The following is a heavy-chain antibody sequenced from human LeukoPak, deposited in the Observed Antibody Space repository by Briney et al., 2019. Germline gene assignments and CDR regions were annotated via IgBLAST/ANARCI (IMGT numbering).Heavy chain of an antibody. CDR3: ARGSWVTGPTDY. D-gene: IGHD2-21*02. J-gene: IGHJ4*02. Sequence: SETLSLTCTVSGGSISSSSYYWGWIRQPPGKGLEWIGSIYYSGSTYYNPSLKSRVTISVDTSKNQFSLKLSSVTAADTAVYYCARGSWVTGPTDYWGQGTLVTVSS. CDR1: GGSISSSSYY. CDR2: IYYSGST. V-gene: IGHV4-39*07.